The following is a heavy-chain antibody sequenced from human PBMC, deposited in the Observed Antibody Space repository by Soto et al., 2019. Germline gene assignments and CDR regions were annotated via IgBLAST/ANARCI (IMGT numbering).Heavy chain of an antibody. CDR3: AKTVAVTYYGMDV. D-gene: IGHD2-21*02. V-gene: IGHV3-23*01. J-gene: IGHJ6*02. Sequence: GSLTLSCAASRFTFSSYAMSWVRQAPGKGLEWVSAISGSGGSTYYADSVKGRFTISRDNSKNTLYLQMNSLRAEDTAVYYCAKTVAVTYYGMDVWGQGTTVTVSS. CDR1: RFTFSSYA. CDR2: ISGSGGST.